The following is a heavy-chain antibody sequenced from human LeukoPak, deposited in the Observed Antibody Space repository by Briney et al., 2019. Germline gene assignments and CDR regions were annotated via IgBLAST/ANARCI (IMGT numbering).Heavy chain of an antibody. CDR2: IRHHGSDE. V-gene: IGHV3-30*02. D-gene: IGHD6-13*01. CDR1: GFTFSSYG. Sequence: GGSLRLSCAASGFTFSSYGMHWIRQAPGKGLEWVAFIRHHGSDEYYADSVKGRSTISRDNSENTLYLQMNSLRAEDTAVYYCAKDGPYSTTWAFDYWGQGNLVTVSS. CDR3: AKDGPYSTTWAFDY. J-gene: IGHJ4*02.